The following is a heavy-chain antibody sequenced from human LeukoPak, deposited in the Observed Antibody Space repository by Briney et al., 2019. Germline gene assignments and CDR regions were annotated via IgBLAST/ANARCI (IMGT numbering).Heavy chain of an antibody. D-gene: IGHD3-22*01. CDR2: ISGSGGST. J-gene: IGHJ4*02. CDR3: ARAGPYSYDSSGYRYFDY. CDR1: GFTFSSYA. Sequence: GGSLRLSCAASGFTFSSYAMSWVRQAPGKGLEWVSAISGSGGSTYYADSVKGRFTISRDNSKNTLYLQMNSLRAEGTAVYYCARAGPYSYDSSGYRYFDYWGQGTLVTVSS. V-gene: IGHV3-23*01.